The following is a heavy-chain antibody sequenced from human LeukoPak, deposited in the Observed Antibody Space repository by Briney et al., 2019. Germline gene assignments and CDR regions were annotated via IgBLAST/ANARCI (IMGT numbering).Heavy chain of an antibody. Sequence: GGSLRLSCAASGFTFSSYGMSWVRRAPGKGLEWVSAISGSGGGTSHADSVKGRFTISRDNSKNTLFLQMTSLRAEDTAVYYCAKYNYDHNYHYYYGMDVWGQGTTVTASS. V-gene: IGHV3-23*01. D-gene: IGHD5-18*01. J-gene: IGHJ6*02. CDR1: GFTFSSYG. CDR2: ISGSGGGT. CDR3: AKYNYDHNYHYYYGMDV.